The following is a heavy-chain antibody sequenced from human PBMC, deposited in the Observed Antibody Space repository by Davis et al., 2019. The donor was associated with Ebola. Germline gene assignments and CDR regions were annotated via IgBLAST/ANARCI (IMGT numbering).Heavy chain of an antibody. CDR2: ISVRSIT. J-gene: IGHJ5*02. Sequence: PGGSLRLSCAASGFIFSSYAMSWARQAPGKGLEWVSSISVRSITYHADSVKGRFTISRDNSKNTLYLQMNSLRAEDTAVYYCAKVRSPTTVTTGWFDPWGQGTLVTVSS. V-gene: IGHV3-23*01. D-gene: IGHD4-17*01. CDR3: AKVRSPTTVTTGWFDP. CDR1: GFIFSSYA.